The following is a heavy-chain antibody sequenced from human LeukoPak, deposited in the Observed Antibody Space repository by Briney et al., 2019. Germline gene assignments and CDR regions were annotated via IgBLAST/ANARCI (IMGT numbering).Heavy chain of an antibody. CDR1: GYTFTSYY. CDR3: ARDSSYYDFWSGYYYYFDY. CDR2: INPSGGST. D-gene: IGHD3-3*01. Sequence: ASVKVSCKASGYTFTSYYMHWVRQAPGQGLEWMGIINPSGGSTSYAQKFQGRVTMTRDTSTSTVYMELSSLRSEDTVVYYCARDSSYYDFWSGYYYYFDYWGQGTLVTVSS. J-gene: IGHJ4*02. V-gene: IGHV1-46*03.